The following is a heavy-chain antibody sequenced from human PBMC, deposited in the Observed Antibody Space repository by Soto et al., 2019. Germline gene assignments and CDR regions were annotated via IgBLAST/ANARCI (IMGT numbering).Heavy chain of an antibody. D-gene: IGHD2-21*02. CDR3: ARNGVTDYFDY. Sequence: QVQLQQWGAGLLKPSETLSLTCAVYGGSFSGYYWSWIRQPPGKGLEWIGEINHSGSTNYNPSLTSRVTISVDTSKNQFSLKLSSVTAADTAVYYCARNGVTDYFDYWGQGTLVTVSS. V-gene: IGHV4-34*01. CDR1: GGSFSGYY. CDR2: INHSGST. J-gene: IGHJ4*02.